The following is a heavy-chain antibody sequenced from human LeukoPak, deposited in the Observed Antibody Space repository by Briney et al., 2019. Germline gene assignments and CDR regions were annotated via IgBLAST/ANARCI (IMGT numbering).Heavy chain of an antibody. Sequence: SETLSLTCTVSGGSVSSGSYYWSWIRQPPGKGLEWVGYIYYSGSTNYNPSLKSRVTISVDTSKNQFSLKLSSVTAVDTAVYYCASRYCSGGSCYLDAFDIWGRGTMVTVSS. CDR3: ASRYCSGGSCYLDAFDI. J-gene: IGHJ3*02. D-gene: IGHD2-15*01. CDR2: IYYSGST. V-gene: IGHV4-61*01. CDR1: GGSVSSGSYY.